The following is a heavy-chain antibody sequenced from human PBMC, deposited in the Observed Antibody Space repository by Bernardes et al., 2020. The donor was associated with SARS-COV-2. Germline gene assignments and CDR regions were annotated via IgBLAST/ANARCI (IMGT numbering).Heavy chain of an antibody. D-gene: IGHD3-10*01. CDR1: GFTHSEYP. V-gene: IGHV3-64D*06. CDR2: ISDNGATT. CDR3: VKERPVGDY. Sequence: GGSLRLSCSVSGFTHSEYPMHWVRKTPGKGLEYVSRISDNGATTHYGDSVKGRFTISGDNSKNTIYLQMNSLRVEDTAVYWCVKERPVGDYWGQGILVTVSS. J-gene: IGHJ4*02.